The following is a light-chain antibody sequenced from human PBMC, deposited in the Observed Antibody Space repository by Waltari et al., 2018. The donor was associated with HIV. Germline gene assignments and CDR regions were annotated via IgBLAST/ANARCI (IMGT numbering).Light chain of an antibody. Sequence: DIQMTQSPPSLSASVGNRVTITCQASQEISNYLNWYHQKPGKATKRLIYDASNLEPGVTSRSSGSASGTDFTLTISSLQPEDIATYYCQQYDNLPPPFVGGTKVEIK. V-gene: IGKV1-33*01. CDR3: QQYDNLPPP. CDR1: QEISNY. J-gene: IGKJ4*01. CDR2: DAS.